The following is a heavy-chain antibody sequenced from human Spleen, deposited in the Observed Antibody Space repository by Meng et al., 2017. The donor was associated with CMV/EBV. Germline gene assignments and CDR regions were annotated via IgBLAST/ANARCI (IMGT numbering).Heavy chain of an antibody. CDR2: IKEDGRAA. CDR3: FRGHYDRA. Sequence: GGSLRLSCGSSQFSFSKFWMNWVRQPPGKGLEWVANIKEDGRAALYVDSVKGRFTVSRDNAKNLVFLQMTRLRVEDTAVYYCFRGHYDRAWGHGTLVTVSS. V-gene: IGHV3-7*01. J-gene: IGHJ5*01. CDR1: QFSFSKFW. D-gene: IGHD3-16*01.